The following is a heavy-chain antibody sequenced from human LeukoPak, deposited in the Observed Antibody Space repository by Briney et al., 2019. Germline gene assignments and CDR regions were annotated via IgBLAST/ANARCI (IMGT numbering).Heavy chain of an antibody. V-gene: IGHV1-2*02. CDR3: ARDPLPCGGDCYSSPPDY. D-gene: IGHD2-21*01. CDR2: VNPKSGGT. Sequence: ASVKVSCKASGYTFIDYYMHWVRQAPGQGLEWMGWVNPKSGGTHYAQKFQGRVTMTRDTSTSTVYMELSSLRSEDTAVYYCARDPLPCGGDCYSSPPDYWGQGTLVTVSS. J-gene: IGHJ4*02. CDR1: GYTFIDYY.